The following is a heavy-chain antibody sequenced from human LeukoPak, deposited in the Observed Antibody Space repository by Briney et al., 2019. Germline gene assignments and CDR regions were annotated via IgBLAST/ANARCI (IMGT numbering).Heavy chain of an antibody. CDR1: GFTFSSYG. Sequence: GGPLRLSCAASGFTFSSYGMHWVRQAPGKGLEWVANIKEDGSDKYYVDSMKGRFTISRDNAKNSLYLQVNSLRAEDTAVYYCAREVPSGVLDYWGQGTLVTVSS. D-gene: IGHD2-2*01. J-gene: IGHJ4*02. V-gene: IGHV3-7*01. CDR3: AREVPSGVLDY. CDR2: IKEDGSDK.